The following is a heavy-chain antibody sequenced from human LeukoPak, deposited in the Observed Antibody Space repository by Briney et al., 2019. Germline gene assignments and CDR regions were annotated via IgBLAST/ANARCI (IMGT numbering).Heavy chain of an antibody. Sequence: GESLKISCMGSGYSFTNYWIAWVRQMPGKGLEWMGIIYPGDSDTTYSPSSEGQVTVSADKSISTGYLQWSSLKASDTAVYYCTKGVSGTYFGMDLWGQGTTVTVSS. J-gene: IGHJ6*02. CDR2: IYPGDSDT. V-gene: IGHV5-51*01. CDR1: GYSFTNYW. CDR3: TKGVSGTYFGMDL. D-gene: IGHD3-10*01.